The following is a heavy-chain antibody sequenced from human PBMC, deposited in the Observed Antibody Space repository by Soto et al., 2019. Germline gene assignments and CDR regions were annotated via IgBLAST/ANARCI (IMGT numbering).Heavy chain of an antibody. D-gene: IGHD2-21*02. J-gene: IGHJ4*02. CDR2: IYYSGTT. Sequence: QVQLPESGPGLVKPSQTLSLTCSVSGGSISSGGYYWNWIRQHPGKGLEWIGYIYYSGTTYYNPSLKRRVTISVDTSKNQFALKLSSVTAADTAVYYCARRCRHCYSFDYWGQGTLVTVSS. V-gene: IGHV4-31*03. CDR3: ARRCRHCYSFDY. CDR1: GGSISSGGYY.